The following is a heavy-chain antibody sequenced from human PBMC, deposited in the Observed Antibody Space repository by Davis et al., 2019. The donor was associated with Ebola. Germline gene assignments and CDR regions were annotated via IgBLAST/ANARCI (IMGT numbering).Heavy chain of an antibody. CDR1: GYTFTSYG. J-gene: IGHJ6*02. Sequence: ASVKASCKASGYTFTSYGITWVRQAPGQGLEWMGWISANTGDTNYAQKLQGRVTMTTDRSTSTVHMELRSLISDDTAVYYCARGGRDGMDVWGQGTTVTVS. CDR3: ARGGRDGMDV. V-gene: IGHV1-18*04. CDR2: ISANTGDT.